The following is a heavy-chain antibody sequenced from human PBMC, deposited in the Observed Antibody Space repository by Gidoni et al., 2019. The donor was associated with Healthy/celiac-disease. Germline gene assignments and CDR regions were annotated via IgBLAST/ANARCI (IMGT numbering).Heavy chain of an antibody. Sequence: EVQVLESGGGLVQPGGSLRLSWAASGFTLSSYARRWVRQAPGKGLGGGAAISGSGGSTYYAYSVKARFTISRDKSKNPLYLQMNSLSVEDTAVYYCATGGATRPFDYWGQGTLVTVSS. J-gene: IGHJ4*02. D-gene: IGHD5-12*01. CDR3: ATGGATRPFDY. V-gene: IGHV3-23*01. CDR2: ISGSGGST. CDR1: GFTLSSYA.